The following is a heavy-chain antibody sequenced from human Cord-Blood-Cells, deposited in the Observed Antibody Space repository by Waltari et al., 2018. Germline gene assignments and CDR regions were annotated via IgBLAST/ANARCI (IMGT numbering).Heavy chain of an antibody. CDR2: INHSGST. CDR3: ARGRNRSGSYGY. Sequence: QVQLQQWGAGLLKPSVTLSLTCAVYGGSFRGYYWSWIRPPPGKGLEWIGEINHSGSTNYNPSLKSRVTISVDTSKNQFSLKLSSVTAADTAVYYCARGRNRSGSYGYWGQGTLVTVSS. V-gene: IGHV4-34*01. CDR1: GGSFRGYY. J-gene: IGHJ4*02. D-gene: IGHD1-26*01.